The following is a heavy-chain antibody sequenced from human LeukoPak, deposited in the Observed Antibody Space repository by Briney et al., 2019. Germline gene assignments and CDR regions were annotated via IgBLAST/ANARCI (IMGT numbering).Heavy chain of an antibody. CDR3: ARDRGGLGWFDP. D-gene: IGHD3-10*01. J-gene: IGHJ5*02. CDR2: IRYDGSNK. V-gene: IGHV3-30*02. CDR1: GFTFSNYN. Sequence: GGSLRLSCAASGFTFSNYNMNWVRQAPGKGLEWVAFIRYDGSNKYYADSVKGRFTISRDNSKNTLYLQMNSLRAEDTAVYYCARDRGGLGWFDPWGQGTLVTVSS.